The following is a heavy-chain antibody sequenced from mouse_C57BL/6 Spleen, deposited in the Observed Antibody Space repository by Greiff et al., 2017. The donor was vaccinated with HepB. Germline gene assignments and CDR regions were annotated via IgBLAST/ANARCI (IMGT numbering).Heavy chain of an antibody. CDR3: ARAPHLLYYGSSYWYFDV. CDR2: ISYDGSN. V-gene: IGHV3-6*01. J-gene: IGHJ1*03. Sequence: EVKLQESGPGLVKPSQSLSLTCSVTGYSITSGYYWNWIRQFPGNKLEWMGYISYDGSNNYNPSLKNRISITRDTSKNQFFLKLNSVTTEDTATYYCARAPHLLYYGSSYWYFDVWGTGTTVTVSS. D-gene: IGHD1-1*01. CDR1: GYSITSGYY.